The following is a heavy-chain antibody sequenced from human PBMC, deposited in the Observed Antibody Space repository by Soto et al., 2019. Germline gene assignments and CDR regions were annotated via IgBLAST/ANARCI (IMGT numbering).Heavy chain of an antibody. J-gene: IGHJ3*02. V-gene: IGHV3-72*01. CDR2: TRNKANSYTT. CDR3: ARGNRTFDI. Sequence: EVQLVESGGGLVQPGGSLRLSCAASGFTFSDYYMDWVRQAPGKGLEWVGRTRNKANSYTTEYAASGKGRITISRDDSTNSLYLQRNSLKTEDTAVYYCARGNRTFDIRDRGTMVTVSS. CDR1: GFTFSDYY.